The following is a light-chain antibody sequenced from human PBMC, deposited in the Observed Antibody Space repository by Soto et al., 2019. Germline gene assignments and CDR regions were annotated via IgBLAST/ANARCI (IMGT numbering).Light chain of an antibody. CDR3: QQYDTYYT. CDR1: QSISNW. Sequence: DIQLTQSPSTLSASVGDTVTITCRASQSISNWLAWYQQKPGKAPTLLIYDVSRLESGVPSRFSGSGSGTEFSLTINGLQPGDFATYYCQQYDTYYTFGQGTKVDIK. V-gene: IGKV1-5*01. CDR2: DVS. J-gene: IGKJ2*01.